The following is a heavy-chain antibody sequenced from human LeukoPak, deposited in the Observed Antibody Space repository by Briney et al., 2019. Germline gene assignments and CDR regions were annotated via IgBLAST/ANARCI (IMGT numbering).Heavy chain of an antibody. J-gene: IGHJ4*02. CDR3: ARYCGGGSCFNQIGRGDDY. CDR1: GGSISSSSYY. V-gene: IGHV4-39*01. D-gene: IGHD2-15*01. Sequence: PSETLSLTCTVSGGSISSSSYYWGWIRQPPGKGLEWIGSIYYSGSTYYNPSLKSRVTISVDTSKNQFSLKLSSVTAADTAVYYCARYCGGGSCFNQIGRGDDYWGQGTLVTVSS. CDR2: IYYSGST.